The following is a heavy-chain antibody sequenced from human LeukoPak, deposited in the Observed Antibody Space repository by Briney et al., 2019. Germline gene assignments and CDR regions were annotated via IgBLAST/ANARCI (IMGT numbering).Heavy chain of an antibody. D-gene: IGHD6-19*01. V-gene: IGHV4-61*02. Sequence: SETLSLTCTVSGGSISSGSYYWSWIRQPAGKGLEWIGRIYTSGSTNYNPSLKSRVTISVDTSKNQFSLKLSSVTAADTAVYYCATGLYSSGWYVRHWFDPWGQGTLVTVSS. CDR3: ATGLYSSGWYVRHWFDP. J-gene: IGHJ5*02. CDR2: IYTSGST. CDR1: GGSISSGSYY.